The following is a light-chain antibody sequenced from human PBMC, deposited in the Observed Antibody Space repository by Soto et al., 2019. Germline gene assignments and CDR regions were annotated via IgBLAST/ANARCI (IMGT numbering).Light chain of an antibody. Sequence: DIQVTQSPSSLSASVGDRVTITCRASQSISSYLNWYQQKPGKAPKLLIYAASSLQSGVPSRFSGSGSGTDFTLTISSLQPEDFASYYCQQLDSYPSITFGQGTRLEI. V-gene: IGKV1-39*01. CDR2: AAS. J-gene: IGKJ5*01. CDR1: QSISSY. CDR3: QQLDSYPSIT.